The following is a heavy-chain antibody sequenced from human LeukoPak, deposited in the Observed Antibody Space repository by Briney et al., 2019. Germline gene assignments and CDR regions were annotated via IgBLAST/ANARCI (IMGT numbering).Heavy chain of an antibody. J-gene: IGHJ4*02. CDR3: ARVRGVYFDY. CDR1: GGSISSGGYS. V-gene: IGHV4-30-4*07. CDR2: IYYSGST. D-gene: IGHD3-10*01. Sequence: SETLSLTCAVSGGSISSGGYSWSWIRQPPGRGLEWIGYIYYSGSTYYNPSLKSRVTISVDTYKNQFSLKLSSVTAADTAVYYCARVRGVYFDYWGQGTLVTVSS.